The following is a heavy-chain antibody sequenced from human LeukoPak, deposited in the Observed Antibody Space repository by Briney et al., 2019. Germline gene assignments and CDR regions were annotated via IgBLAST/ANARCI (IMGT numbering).Heavy chain of an antibody. J-gene: IGHJ4*02. V-gene: IGHV3-30*18. Sequence: PGGSLRLSCAASGFTFSSYGMHWVRQAPGKGLEWVAVISYDGSNKYYADSVKGRFTISRDNSKNTLFLQMNSLRPEDTAVYFCAKVSEVVGDYPTTDFDYWAREPWSPSPQ. D-gene: IGHD4-17*01. CDR2: ISYDGSNK. CDR1: GFTFSSYG. CDR3: AKVSEVVGDYPTTDFDY.